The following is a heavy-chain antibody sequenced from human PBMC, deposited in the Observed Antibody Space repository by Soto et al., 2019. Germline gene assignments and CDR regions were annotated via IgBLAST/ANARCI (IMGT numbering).Heavy chain of an antibody. CDR2: IRSKAYGGTT. CDR3: TRDSYMYCSGGSCYSEYFQH. J-gene: IGHJ1*01. CDR1: GFTFGDYA. D-gene: IGHD2-15*01. V-gene: IGHV3-49*03. Sequence: GGSLRLSCTASGFTFGDYAMSWFRQAPGKGLEWVGFIRSKAYGGTTEYAASVKGRFTISRDDSKSIAYLQMNSLKTEDTAVYYCTRDSYMYCSGGSCYSEYFQHWGQGTLVTVSS.